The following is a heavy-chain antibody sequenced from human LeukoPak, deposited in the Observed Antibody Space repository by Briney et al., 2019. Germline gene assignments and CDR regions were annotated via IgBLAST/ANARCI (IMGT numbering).Heavy chain of an antibody. D-gene: IGHD7-27*01. CDR3: AKDGGLWVSAHWGDS. J-gene: IGHJ4*02. CDR1: GFTFSSYT. V-gene: IGHV3-23*01. CDR2: ITTSDGNT. Sequence: GGSLRLSCAASGFTFSSYTMSWVRQAPGKGQEWVSTITTSDGNTYYADSVKGRFTVSRDNSKNALFLQMNSLRAEDTAVYYCAKDGGLWVSAHWGDSWGRGTLVTVSS.